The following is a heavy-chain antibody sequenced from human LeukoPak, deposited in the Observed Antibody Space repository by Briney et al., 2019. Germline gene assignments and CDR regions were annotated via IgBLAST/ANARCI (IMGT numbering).Heavy chain of an antibody. CDR1: GGSTSSYY. CDR2: IYYSGST. D-gene: IGHD3-9*01. Sequence: SETLSLTCTVSGGSTSSYYWSWIRQPPGKGLEWIGYIYYSGSTNYNPSLKSRVTMSEDTSKNQFSLWLGSVTAADTAVYYCARGFQYYNILTGFSNYWYFDLWGRGTLVTVSS. CDR3: ARGFQYYNILTGFSNYWYFDL. V-gene: IGHV4-59*08. J-gene: IGHJ2*01.